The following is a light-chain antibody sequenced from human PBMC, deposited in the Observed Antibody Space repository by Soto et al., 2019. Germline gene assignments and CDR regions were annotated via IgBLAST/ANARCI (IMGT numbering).Light chain of an antibody. CDR2: GAS. J-gene: IGKJ2*01. CDR3: QQYDSYMYA. Sequence: EIVMTQTPATLSVSPGERGTLSCRASQSVRNNLAWYQQRPGQAPRLLMYGASTRPSGIPARFTGGGSGTDFTLTITSLQSEDFAVYYCQQYDSYMYAFGQGTNVEI. CDR1: QSVRNN. V-gene: IGKV3-15*01.